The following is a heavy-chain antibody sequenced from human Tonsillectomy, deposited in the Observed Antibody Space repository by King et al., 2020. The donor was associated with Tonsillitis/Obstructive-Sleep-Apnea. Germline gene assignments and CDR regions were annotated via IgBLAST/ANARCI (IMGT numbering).Heavy chain of an antibody. J-gene: IGHJ4*02. CDR2: IYPGDSDT. CDR1: GYSFTTYW. Sequence: QLVQSGAEVKKPGESLKISCKGSGYSFTTYWIGWVRQMPGKGLEWMGIIYPGDSDTRYSPSFQGQVTISADKSISSAYLQWSSLQASDTAIYYCARQTIPLKYLGGGLDLDNGGRGTLVTVS. D-gene: IGHD2-21*01. V-gene: IGHV5-51*01. CDR3: ARQTIPLKYLGGGLDLDN.